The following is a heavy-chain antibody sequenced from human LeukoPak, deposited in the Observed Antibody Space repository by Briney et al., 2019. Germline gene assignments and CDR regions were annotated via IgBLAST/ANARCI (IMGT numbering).Heavy chain of an antibody. CDR2: IKEDGSEK. Sequence: RGSLRLSCAASGFSFRGYWMGWVRQAPGKGLEWVANIKEDGSEKYYVDSVKGRFTISRDNAKNSLYLEMNSLRVEDTAVYYCARDRSPATYWGQGTLVTVSS. J-gene: IGHJ4*02. CDR3: ARDRSPATY. V-gene: IGHV3-7*01. CDR1: GFSFRGYW.